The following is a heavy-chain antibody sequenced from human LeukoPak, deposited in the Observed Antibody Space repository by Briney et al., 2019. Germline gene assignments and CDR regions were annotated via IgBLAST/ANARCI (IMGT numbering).Heavy chain of an antibody. J-gene: IGHJ4*02. CDR2: ISSSSYI. CDR3: ARVGCSSTSCYDYFDF. CDR1: GFTFSSYS. D-gene: IGHD2-2*01. Sequence: GGSLRLSCAASGFTFSSYSMNWVRQAPGKGLEWVSSISSSSYIYYADSVKGRFTISRDNAKNSLYLQMNSLRAEDTAVYYCARVGCSSTSCYDYFDFWGQGTLVTVSS. V-gene: IGHV3-21*01.